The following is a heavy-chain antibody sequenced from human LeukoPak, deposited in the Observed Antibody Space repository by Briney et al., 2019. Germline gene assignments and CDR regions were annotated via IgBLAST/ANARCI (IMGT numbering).Heavy chain of an antibody. CDR3: ARGALVPGQRSWFDP. D-gene: IGHD6-13*01. Sequence: ASVKVSCKASGGTFSSYAISWVRQAPGQGLEWMGRIIPILGIANYAQKFQGRVTITADKSTSTAYMELSSLRSEDTAVYYCARGALVPGQRSWFDPWGQGTLVTVSS. CDR1: GGTFSSYA. CDR2: IIPILGIA. J-gene: IGHJ5*02. V-gene: IGHV1-69*04.